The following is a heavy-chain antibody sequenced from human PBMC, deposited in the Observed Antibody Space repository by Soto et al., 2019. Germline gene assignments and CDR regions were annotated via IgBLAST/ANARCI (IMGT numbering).Heavy chain of an antibody. CDR2: MNPNSGNA. Sequence: QVQLVQSGAEVKKPGASVKVSCKASGYTFTSYDINWVRQATGQGLEYLGWMNPNSGNAGYVQKFQGRVTRTRDTSMSTAYMELSSLRSEDTAVYFCARGVKYGAYSRWFDPWGQGNLVTVSS. CDR3: ARGVKYGAYSRWFDP. CDR1: GYTFTSYD. J-gene: IGHJ5*02. D-gene: IGHD4-17*01. V-gene: IGHV1-8*01.